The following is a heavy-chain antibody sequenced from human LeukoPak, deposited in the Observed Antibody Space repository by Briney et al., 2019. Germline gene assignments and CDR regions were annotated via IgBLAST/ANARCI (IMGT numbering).Heavy chain of an antibody. CDR3: ARDPYGGKHDAFDI. Sequence: GGSLRLSCAASGFTFSRYEMNWVRQAPGKGLEWVSYISGSGSTVYYAGSVKGRFTISRDNAKNSLYLQMNSLRAEDTAVYYCARDPYGGKHDAFDIWGQGTMVTVSS. V-gene: IGHV3-48*03. D-gene: IGHD4/OR15-4a*01. CDR1: GFTFSRYE. CDR2: ISGSGSTV. J-gene: IGHJ3*02.